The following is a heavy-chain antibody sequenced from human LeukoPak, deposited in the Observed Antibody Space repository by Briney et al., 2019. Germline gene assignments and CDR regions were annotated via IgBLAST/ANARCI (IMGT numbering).Heavy chain of an antibody. CDR1: DGSISSYY. Sequence: SETLSLTCTISDGSISSYYWSWIRQPPGKGLEWIGYIYYSGSTNYNPSLKSRVTISVDTSKNQFSLKLSSVTAADTAVYYCARGVVVAATQHYYYGMDVWGQGTTVTVSS. V-gene: IGHV4-59*01. CDR3: ARGVVVAATQHYYYGMDV. D-gene: IGHD2-15*01. J-gene: IGHJ6*02. CDR2: IYYSGST.